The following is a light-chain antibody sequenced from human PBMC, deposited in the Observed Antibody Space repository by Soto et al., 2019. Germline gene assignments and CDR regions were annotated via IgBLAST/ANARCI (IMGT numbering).Light chain of an antibody. CDR2: GAS. Sequence: EIVLTQSPGTLSLSPGERATLSCRASQSMSSSYLAIAWYQQKPGQPPRLLIYGASSRATGIPDRFSGSGSATDFTLTISRLEPEDFAVYYWQQHDTSPWTFGQGTRVEIK. V-gene: IGKV3-20*01. J-gene: IGKJ1*01. CDR3: QQHDTSPWT. CDR1: QSMSSSY.